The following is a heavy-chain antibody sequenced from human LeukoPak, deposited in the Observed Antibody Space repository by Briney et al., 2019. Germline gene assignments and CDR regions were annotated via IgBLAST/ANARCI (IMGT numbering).Heavy chain of an antibody. V-gene: IGHV1-2*02. CDR1: GYIFTGYY. CDR2: INPNSGGT. D-gene: IGHD3-10*01. J-gene: IGHJ4*02. Sequence: ASVKVSCKPSGYIFTGYYMHWVRQAPGQGLEWMGWINPNSGGTNYAQKFQGRVTMTTDPSTTTAYMELRSLISDDTAVYYCTRSSHRDGDTFDYWGQGTLVTVSS. CDR3: TRSSHRDGDTFDY.